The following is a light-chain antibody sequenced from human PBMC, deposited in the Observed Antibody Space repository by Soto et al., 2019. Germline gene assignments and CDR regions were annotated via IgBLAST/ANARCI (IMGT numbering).Light chain of an antibody. V-gene: IGLV1-40*01. Sequence: QSVLTQPPSVSGAPGQRVTISCTGSSSNIGAGYDVHWYQQLPGTAPKLLIYGNSNRPSGVPDRFSGSKSGTSASLAITGLQASAEADYYSQSYDSSLSGSIFGGGTKLTVL. J-gene: IGLJ2*01. CDR2: GNS. CDR3: QSYDSSLSGSI. CDR1: SSNIGAGYD.